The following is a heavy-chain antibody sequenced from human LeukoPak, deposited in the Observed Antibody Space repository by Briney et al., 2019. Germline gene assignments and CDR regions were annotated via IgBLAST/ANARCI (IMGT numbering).Heavy chain of an antibody. CDR1: GYTFTGYY. CDR3: ARAHHTVVVPAATFDY. J-gene: IGHJ4*02. Sequence: ASVKVSCKASGYTFTGYYMHWVRQAPGQGLEWMGWINPNSGGTNYAQKFQGRVTMTRDTSISTAYMELSRLRSDDTAVYYCARAHHTVVVPAATFDYWAREPWSPSPQ. CDR2: INPNSGGT. V-gene: IGHV1-2*02. D-gene: IGHD2-2*01.